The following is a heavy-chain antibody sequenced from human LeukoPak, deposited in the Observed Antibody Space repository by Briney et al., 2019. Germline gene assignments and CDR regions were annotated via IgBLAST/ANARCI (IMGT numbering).Heavy chain of an antibody. CDR2: IIPIIGTA. J-gene: IGHJ4*02. V-gene: IGHV1-69*05. CDR3: ARASGGYNWNYADY. Sequence: SVKVSCKASGGTFSSYAISWVRQAPGQGLEWMGGIIPIIGTANYAQKFQGRVTITTDASTSTAYMELSRLRSGDTAVDYWARASGGYNWNYADYWGQGTLVTVSS. D-gene: IGHD1-7*01. CDR1: GGTFSSYA.